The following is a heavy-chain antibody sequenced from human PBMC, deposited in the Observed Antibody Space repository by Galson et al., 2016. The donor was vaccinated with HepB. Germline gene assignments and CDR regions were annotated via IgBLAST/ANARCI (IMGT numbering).Heavy chain of an antibody. D-gene: IGHD3-3*02. Sequence: SLRLSCAASGFAFTNAWMEWVRQAPGKGLEWVGRIKSETVGGTTDYAAPVKGRFTISRDDSKNALYLQMISLKTEETDVYYCTTTWAIFGGVVWGQGTLVTVSS. V-gene: IGHV3-15*07. CDR2: IKSETVGGTT. CDR3: TTTWAIFGGVV. CDR1: GFAFTNAW. J-gene: IGHJ4*02.